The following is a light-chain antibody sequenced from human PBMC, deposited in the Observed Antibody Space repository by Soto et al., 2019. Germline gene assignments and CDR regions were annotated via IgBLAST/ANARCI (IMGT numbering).Light chain of an antibody. Sequence: EIVMTQSPATLSVSPGERVTLSCRASQSVSTTLAWYQQKPGQAPRLLIYEASTRATGIPARFSGSGSGTEFTLTISSLQSEDSALYYCQQRSNWPPNFGQGTRLEIK. CDR2: EAS. J-gene: IGKJ5*01. CDR1: QSVSTT. CDR3: QQRSNWPPN. V-gene: IGKV3-15*01.